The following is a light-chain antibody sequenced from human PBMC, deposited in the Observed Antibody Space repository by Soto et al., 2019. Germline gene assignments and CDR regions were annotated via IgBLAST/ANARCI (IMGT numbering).Light chain of an antibody. CDR3: QQTSAFPRT. V-gene: IGKV1-12*01. CDR2: GAS. J-gene: IGKJ3*01. Sequence: IQMTQSPSSVSASVGDRLTITCRASRGISNSLAWYQQTPGKAPKLLLRGASSLHRGVPSRFSGGGAGTEFTLTISSLQPEDFATYYCQQTSAFPRTFGQGTKVDV. CDR1: RGISNS.